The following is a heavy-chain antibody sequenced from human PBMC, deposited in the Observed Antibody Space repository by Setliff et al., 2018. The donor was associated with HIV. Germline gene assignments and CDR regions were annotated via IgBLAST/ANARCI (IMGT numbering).Heavy chain of an antibody. CDR1: GGSISSYY. D-gene: IGHD1-1*01. CDR3: ARESTTLNPPIPFDC. CDR2: IHYSGST. Sequence: SETLSLTCTVSGGSISSYYWSWIRQPPGKGLEWIGNIHYSGSTNYNPSLKSRVTISGDTSKNQFSLKLSSVTAADTAVYYCARESTTLNPPIPFDCWGQGTLVTVSS. V-gene: IGHV4-59*12. J-gene: IGHJ4*02.